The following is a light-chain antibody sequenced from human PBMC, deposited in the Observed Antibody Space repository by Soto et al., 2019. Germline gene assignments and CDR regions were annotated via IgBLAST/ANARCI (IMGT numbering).Light chain of an antibody. CDR3: QQYQSWPLT. J-gene: IGKJ4*01. Sequence: TRSPPTLSISPGERATLSCRASQSVSNNLAWYQQKLGQDPRLLIYGASARATGIPARFSGSGSETEFTLTISSXQSEDFAVYYCQQYQSWPLTFGGGTKVDIK. V-gene: IGKV3-15*01. CDR1: QSVSNN. CDR2: GAS.